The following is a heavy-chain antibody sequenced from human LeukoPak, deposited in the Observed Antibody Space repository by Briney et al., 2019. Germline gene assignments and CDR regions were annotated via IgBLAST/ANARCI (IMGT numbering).Heavy chain of an antibody. V-gene: IGHV3-48*04. D-gene: IGHD3-22*01. Sequence: PGGSLRLSCAASGITFSSYSMNWVRQAPGKGLEWVSYISSTGSNIYYADSVKGRFTISRDNAKNSLYLLMNSLRTEDTAVYYCAATYYYDGSGDYWGQGTLVTVSS. CDR1: GITFSSYS. CDR2: ISSTGSNI. CDR3: AATYYYDGSGDY. J-gene: IGHJ4*02.